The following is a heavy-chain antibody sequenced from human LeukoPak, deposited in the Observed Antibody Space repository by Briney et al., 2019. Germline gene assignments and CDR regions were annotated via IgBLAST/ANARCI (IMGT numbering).Heavy chain of an antibody. CDR1: GDSMSNYY. D-gene: IGHD3-22*01. V-gene: IGHV4-4*07. Sequence: SETLSLICTVSGDSMSNYYWSWIRQPAGKGLEWIGRIYTSGTTAYNPSLKSRVTMSMDKSKDQFSLKVTSEAAADTAIYYCARGMTFYYDSRGYYGALDIWGQGTMVTVSS. J-gene: IGHJ3*02. CDR2: IYTSGTT. CDR3: ARGMTFYYDSRGYYGALDI.